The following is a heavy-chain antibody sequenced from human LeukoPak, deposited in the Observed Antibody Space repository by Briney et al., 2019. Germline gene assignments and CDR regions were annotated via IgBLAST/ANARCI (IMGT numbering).Heavy chain of an antibody. CDR1: GYTLTELS. D-gene: IGHD6-13*01. CDR2: INPSGGST. V-gene: IGHV1-46*01. CDR3: AKDSRYSSFAH. Sequence: ASVKVSCKVFGYTLTELSMHWVRQAPGQGLEWMGIINPSGGSTSYAQKFQGRVTMTRDTSTSTVYMELSSLRSEDTAVYYCAKDSRYSSFAHWGQGTLVTVSS. J-gene: IGHJ5*02.